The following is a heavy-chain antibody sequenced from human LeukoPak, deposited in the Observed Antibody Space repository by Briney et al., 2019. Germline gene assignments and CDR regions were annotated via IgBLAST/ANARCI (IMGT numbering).Heavy chain of an antibody. CDR3: ARLYYYDSSGYTLDY. Sequence: GASVKVSCXASGYTFTGYYMHWVRLAPGQGLEWMGWINPNSGGTNYAQKFQGRVTMTRDTSISTAYMELSRLRSDDTAVYYCARLYYYDSSGYTLDYWGQGTLVTVSS. CDR1: GYTFTGYY. J-gene: IGHJ4*02. CDR2: INPNSGGT. D-gene: IGHD3-22*01. V-gene: IGHV1-2*02.